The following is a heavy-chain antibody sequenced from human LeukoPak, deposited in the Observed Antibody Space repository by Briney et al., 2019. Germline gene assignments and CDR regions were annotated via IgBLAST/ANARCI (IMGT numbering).Heavy chain of an antibody. CDR2: ISAYNGNT. V-gene: IGHV1-18*01. D-gene: IGHD2-2*01. CDR3: ARVPSSTSCYLCWFDP. Sequence: GASVKVSCKASGYTFTSYGISWVRQAPGQGLEWMGWISAYNGNTNYAQKLQGRVTMTTDTSTSTAYMELRSLRSDDTAVYYCARVPSSTSCYLCWFDPWGQGTLVTVSS. J-gene: IGHJ5*02. CDR1: GYTFTSYG.